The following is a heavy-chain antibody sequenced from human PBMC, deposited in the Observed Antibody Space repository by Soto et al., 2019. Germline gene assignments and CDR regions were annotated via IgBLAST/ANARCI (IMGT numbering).Heavy chain of an antibody. Sequence: LQLQESGPGLVKPSETLSLTCTVSGGSVTSSSYYWGWIRQPPGKGLEWIASIYSSGYTYYNPSLKSRVTMSVDTSKNQFSLKLSSVTAADTAVYHCARIGSYEDNWFDPWGQGTLVTVSS. J-gene: IGHJ5*02. V-gene: IGHV4-39*01. D-gene: IGHD1-26*01. CDR2: IYSSGYT. CDR3: ARIGSYEDNWFDP. CDR1: GGSVTSSSYY.